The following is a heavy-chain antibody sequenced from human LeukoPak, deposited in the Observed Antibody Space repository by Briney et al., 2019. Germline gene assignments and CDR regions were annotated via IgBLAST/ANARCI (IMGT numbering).Heavy chain of an antibody. CDR3: ARLGYSSSWGSDGYYYYYMDV. CDR2: ISSSGSTI. J-gene: IGHJ6*03. CDR1: GFTFSSYE. D-gene: IGHD6-13*01. V-gene: IGHV3-48*03. Sequence: GSLRLSCAASGFTFSSYEMNCVRQAPGKGLEWVSYISSSGSTIYYAGSVKGRFTISRDNAKNSLYLQMNSLRAEDTAVYYCARLGYSSSWGSDGYYYYYMDVWGKGTTVTVSS.